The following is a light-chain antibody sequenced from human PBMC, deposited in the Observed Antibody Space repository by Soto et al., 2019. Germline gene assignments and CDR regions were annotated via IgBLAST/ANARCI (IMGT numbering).Light chain of an antibody. CDR3: SSYTSSSTRV. Sequence: QSALTQPASVSGSPGQSITISCTGTSSDVGDYNYVSWYQQHPGKAPKLMIYDVSNRPSGVSNRFFGSKSGNTASLTISGLQAEDEADYYCSSYTSSSTRVFGGGTQLTVL. CDR1: SSDVGDYNY. J-gene: IGLJ3*02. CDR2: DVS. V-gene: IGLV2-14*01.